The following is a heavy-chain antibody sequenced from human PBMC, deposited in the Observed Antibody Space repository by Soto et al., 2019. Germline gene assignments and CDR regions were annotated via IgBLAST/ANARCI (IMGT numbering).Heavy chain of an antibody. CDR2: VSSSSTFV. Sequence: EVQLVESGGGLVKPGGSLRLSCAASGFTFSNYNMNWVRQAPGKGLEWVSSVSSSSTFVYYADSLKGRFTISRDNAKNSLYLQINSLRAEDTAVYFCSRDASLSLYDSSGYSYYFDYWGQGALVTVSS. V-gene: IGHV3-21*01. CDR3: SRDASLSLYDSSGYSYYFDY. D-gene: IGHD3-22*01. J-gene: IGHJ4*02. CDR1: GFTFSNYN.